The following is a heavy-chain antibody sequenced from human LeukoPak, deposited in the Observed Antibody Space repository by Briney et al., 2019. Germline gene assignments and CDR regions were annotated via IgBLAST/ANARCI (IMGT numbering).Heavy chain of an antibody. CDR1: GYTFINDD. J-gene: IGHJ4*02. CDR2: MNPNSGNT. V-gene: IGHV1-8*01. CDR3: ARSASGTGYTA. D-gene: IGHD3-9*01. Sequence: GASVKVSCKASGYTFINDDISWVRQATGQGLEWIGKMNPNSGNTGYAQKFQGRVTMTRSTSVSTVYMELNSLTSEDTAVYFCARSASGTGYTAWGQGTLVTVSS.